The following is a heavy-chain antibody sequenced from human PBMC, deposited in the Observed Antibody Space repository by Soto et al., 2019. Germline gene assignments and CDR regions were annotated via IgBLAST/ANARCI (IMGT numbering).Heavy chain of an antibody. CDR3: GKDSYGLDY. D-gene: IGHD5-18*01. CDR1: GFTFSNYA. Sequence: GGSLRLSCAAYGFTFSNYAMSWVRQAPGKGLEWVSGISGSGGSTYYTDSVKGRFTISRDNSKNMQYLQMSSLRAEDTAVYYCGKDSYGLDYWGQGTLVTVS. CDR2: ISGSGGST. J-gene: IGHJ4*02. V-gene: IGHV3-23*01.